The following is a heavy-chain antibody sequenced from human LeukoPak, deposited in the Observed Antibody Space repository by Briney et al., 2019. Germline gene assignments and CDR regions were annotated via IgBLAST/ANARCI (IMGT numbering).Heavy chain of an antibody. J-gene: IGHJ4*02. V-gene: IGHV3-9*01. D-gene: IGHD3-10*01. CDR3: AKSHGAGRYYPLEY. Sequence: SGGSLRLSCAASGFNFDDYTMHWVRQPPGKGLEWVSGISWNSDFIVYGDSVKGRFTISRDNAKNSLYLQMNSLRAEDTALYYCAKSHGAGRYYPLEYWGQGTLLTVSS. CDR1: GFNFDDYT. CDR2: ISWNSDFI.